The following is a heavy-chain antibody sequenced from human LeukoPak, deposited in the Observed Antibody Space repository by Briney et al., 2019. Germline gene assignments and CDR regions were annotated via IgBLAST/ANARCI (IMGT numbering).Heavy chain of an antibody. CDR2: IYSGGST. CDR1: GFTLSSNY. D-gene: IGHD3-10*01. Sequence: PGGSLRLSCAASGFTLSSNYMSWVRQAPGKGLEWVSVIYSGGSTYYADSVKGRFTISRDNSKNTLYLQMNSLRAEDTAVYYCARGTEDTILLWFGESSSIYGMDVWGQGTTVTVSS. V-gene: IGHV3-66*01. CDR3: ARGTEDTILLWFGESSSIYGMDV. J-gene: IGHJ6*02.